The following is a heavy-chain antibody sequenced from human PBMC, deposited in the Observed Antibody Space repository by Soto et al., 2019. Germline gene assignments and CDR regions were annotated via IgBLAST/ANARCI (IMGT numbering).Heavy chain of an antibody. CDR3: ARVFKWAPINFAX. Sequence: SETLSLTCTVSGGAISSYYWSWIRQPPGKGLEWIGYIYYSGSTNYNPSLKSRVTISVDTSTNQFSLKLSSVTAADTVVYYCARVFKWAPINFAXWGQGTLVTVSS. V-gene: IGHV4-59*01. CDR2: IYYSGST. D-gene: IGHD1-26*01. CDR1: GGAISSYY. J-gene: IGHJ4*02.